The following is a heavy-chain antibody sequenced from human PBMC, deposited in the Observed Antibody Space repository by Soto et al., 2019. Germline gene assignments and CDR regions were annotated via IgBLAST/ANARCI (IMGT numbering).Heavy chain of an antibody. CDR3: ARGGKYCTNGVCSSYGMDV. V-gene: IGHV1-18*01. D-gene: IGHD2-8*01. CDR2: ISAYNGNT. CDR1: GYTFTSYG. J-gene: IGHJ6*02. Sequence: GASVKVSCKASGYTFTSYGISWVRQAPGQGLEWMGWISAYNGNTNYAQKLQGRVTMTTDTSTSTAYMELRSLRSDDTAVYYCARGGKYCTNGVCSSYGMDVWGQGTTVTVSS.